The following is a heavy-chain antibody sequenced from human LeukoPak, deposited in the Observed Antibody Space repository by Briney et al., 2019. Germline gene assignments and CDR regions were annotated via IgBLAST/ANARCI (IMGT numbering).Heavy chain of an antibody. J-gene: IGHJ5*02. D-gene: IGHD5-12*01. Sequence: PGGSLRLSCAASGFTVSSNYMSWVRQAPGKGLEWVSVIYSGGSGGRTYYADSVKGRFTVSRDNSKNTLYLQMNSLRAEDTAVYYCAREVRVATDFWGFDPWGQGTLVTVSS. CDR3: AREVRVATDFWGFDP. CDR1: GFTVSSNY. V-gene: IGHV3-53*01. CDR2: IYSGGSGGRT.